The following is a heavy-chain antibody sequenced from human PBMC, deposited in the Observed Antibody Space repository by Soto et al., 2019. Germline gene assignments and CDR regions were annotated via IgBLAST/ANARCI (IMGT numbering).Heavy chain of an antibody. CDR1: GFTLSSYW. Sequence: GGSLRLSCAASGFTLSSYWMSWVRQAPGKGPEWVANINQDGGEKYYVDSVKGRFTISRDNAKNSLYLQMNSLRAEDTAVYYCARSQKLFDYWGQGTLVTVSS. V-gene: IGHV3-7*01. J-gene: IGHJ4*02. CDR3: ARSQKLFDY. CDR2: INQDGGEK.